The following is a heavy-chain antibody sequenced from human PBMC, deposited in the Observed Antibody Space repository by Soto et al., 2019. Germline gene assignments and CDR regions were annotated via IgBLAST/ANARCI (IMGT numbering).Heavy chain of an antibody. Sequence: PGGSLRLSCAASGFTFSGYSVNWVRQAAGKGLEWVSYINSESKTIYYAESVKGRFTVSRDNARNSQYLQMNSLRDEDKAVYYCAREDILGTRSFDYWGQGTLVTVSS. CDR3: AREDILGTRSFDY. V-gene: IGHV3-48*02. CDR1: GFTFSGYS. CDR2: INSESKTI. D-gene: IGHD3-9*01. J-gene: IGHJ4*02.